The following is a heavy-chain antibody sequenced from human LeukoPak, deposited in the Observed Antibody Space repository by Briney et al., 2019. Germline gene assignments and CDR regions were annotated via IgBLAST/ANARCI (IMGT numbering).Heavy chain of an antibody. J-gene: IGHJ4*02. V-gene: IGHV4-59*08. CDR2: IYYSGST. CDR3: ARHRYSSSWGYFDC. D-gene: IGHD6-13*01. Sequence: SETLSLTCTVSGGSISSYYWSWIRQPPGKGLEWIGYIYYSGSTNYNPSLKSRVTISVDTSKNQFSLKLSSVTAADTAVYYCARHRYSSSWGYFDCWGQGTLVTVSS. CDR1: GGSISSYY.